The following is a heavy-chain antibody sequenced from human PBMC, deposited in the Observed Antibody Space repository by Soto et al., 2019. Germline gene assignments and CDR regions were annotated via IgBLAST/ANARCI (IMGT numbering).Heavy chain of an antibody. CDR2: IYYSGST. J-gene: IGHJ6*02. V-gene: IGHV4-59*01. CDR3: AREVLTVTIGVDVYYGMDV. D-gene: IGHD4-4*01. Sequence: QVQLQESGPGLVKPSETLSLTCTVSGGSISSYYWSWIRQPPGKGLEWIGYIYYSGSTNYNPSLSSRVTISVDTSKNKFSLKLCSVTAADTAVYYCAREVLTVTIGVDVYYGMDVWGQATTVTVSS. CDR1: GGSISSYY.